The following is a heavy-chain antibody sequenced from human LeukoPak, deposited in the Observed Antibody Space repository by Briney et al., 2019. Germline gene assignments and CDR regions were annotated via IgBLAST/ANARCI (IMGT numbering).Heavy chain of an antibody. CDR3: ARTYSGSYFDY. D-gene: IGHD1-26*01. CDR2: IYYSGST. Sequence: SETLSLTCTVSGGSISSYYWSWIRQPPGKGLEWIGYIYYSGSTNYNPSLKSRVTISVDTSKNQFSLKLSSVTAADTAVYYCARTYSGSYFDYWGQGTLVTVSS. CDR1: GGSISSYY. V-gene: IGHV4-59*12. J-gene: IGHJ4*02.